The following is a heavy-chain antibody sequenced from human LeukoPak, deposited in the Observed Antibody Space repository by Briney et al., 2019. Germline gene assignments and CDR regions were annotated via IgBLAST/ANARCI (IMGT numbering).Heavy chain of an antibody. J-gene: IGHJ5*02. CDR1: GFTFSSDY. CDR2: IYGGGST. Sequence: PGGSLRLSCAASGFTFSSDYMSWVRQAPGKGLEWVSVIYGGGSTYYADSVKGRFTISRDKSKNTVYLQMNSLRFEDTAMYYCARNWFDPWGQGTLVTVSS. CDR3: ARNWFDP. V-gene: IGHV3-53*05.